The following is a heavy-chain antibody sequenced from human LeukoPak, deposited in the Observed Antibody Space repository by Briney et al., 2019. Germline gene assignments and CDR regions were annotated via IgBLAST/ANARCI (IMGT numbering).Heavy chain of an antibody. V-gene: IGHV3-15*01. D-gene: IGHD3-10*01. CDR1: GFTFSNAW. CDR2: IKSKTDGGTT. J-gene: IGHJ4*02. Sequence: GGSLRLSCAASGFTFSNAWMSWVRQAPGKGLEWVGRIKSKTDGGTTDYAAPVKGRFTISRDDSKNTLYLQMNSLKTEDTAVYYCTTATVRYYYGSGGDYWGQGTLVTVSS. CDR3: TTATVRYYYGSGGDY.